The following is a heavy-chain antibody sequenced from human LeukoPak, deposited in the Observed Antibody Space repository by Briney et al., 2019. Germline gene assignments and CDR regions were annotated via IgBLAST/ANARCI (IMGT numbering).Heavy chain of an antibody. Sequence: PGGSLRLSCAASGFTFSSYWMSWVRQAPEKGLEWVANIKQDGSEKYYVDSVKGRFTISRDNAKNSLYLQMNSLRAEDTAVYYCARAGYCSSTSCYAGDAFDIWGQGTMVTVSS. CDR3: ARAGYCSSTSCYAGDAFDI. CDR1: GFTFSSYW. V-gene: IGHV3-7*01. D-gene: IGHD2-2*01. J-gene: IGHJ3*02. CDR2: IKQDGSEK.